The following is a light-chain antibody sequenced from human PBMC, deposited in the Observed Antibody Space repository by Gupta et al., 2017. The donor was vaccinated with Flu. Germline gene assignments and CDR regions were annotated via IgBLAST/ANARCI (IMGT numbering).Light chain of an antibody. J-gene: IGKJ3*01. CDR2: GAS. CDR1: QSVSSNS. V-gene: IGKV3-20*01. Sequence: EIVLTQSPGTLSLSPGETATLSCRASQSVSSNSLAWYQQKPGQAPRLLIFGASSRATGIPDRFSGSGSGTDFTLTISRLEPEDFAVYCCQQDSSSPFTFGHGTKVEIK. CDR3: QQDSSSPFT.